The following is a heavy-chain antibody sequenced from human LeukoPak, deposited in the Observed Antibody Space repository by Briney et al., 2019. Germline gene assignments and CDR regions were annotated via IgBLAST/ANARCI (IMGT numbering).Heavy chain of an antibody. CDR2: IDWNSDSL. Sequence: GRSLRLSCAASGFNFDDYAIHWVRQAPGKGLGWVSGIDWNSDSLGYADSVKGQFTISRDNAKNSLYLQMNSLRAEDTAVYYCVVTSDYYYYYMDVWGKGTTVTVSS. D-gene: IGHD2/OR15-2a*01. V-gene: IGHV3-9*01. CDR1: GFNFDDYA. J-gene: IGHJ6*03. CDR3: VVTSDYYYYYMDV.